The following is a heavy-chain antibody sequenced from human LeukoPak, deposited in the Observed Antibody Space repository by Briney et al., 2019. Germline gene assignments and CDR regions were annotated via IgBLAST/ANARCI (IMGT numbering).Heavy chain of an antibody. CDR2: NYTSGST. D-gene: IGHD3-3*01. V-gene: IGHV4-61*02. CDR3: ARSPLEYDFWSGRHYYFDY. J-gene: IGHJ4*02. Sequence: SETLSLTCTVSGGSLSSGNYFWSWIRQPAGKGLEWIGRNYTSGSTNYNPSLKSRVTISVDTSKNQFSLKLSSVTAADTAVYYCARSPLEYDFWSGRHYYFDYWGQGTLVTVSS. CDR1: GGSLSSGNYF.